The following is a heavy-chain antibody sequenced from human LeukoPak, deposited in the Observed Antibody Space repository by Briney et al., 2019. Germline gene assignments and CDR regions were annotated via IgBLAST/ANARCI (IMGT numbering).Heavy chain of an antibody. V-gene: IGHV3-20*04. J-gene: IGHJ6*03. CDR2: INWNGGRT. CDR3: ARAPGDRSSWYYYYMDV. CDR1: GFTFDDYG. Sequence: TGGSLRLSCAASGFTFDDYGMNWVRQAPGKGLEWVSGINWNGGRTGYADSVKGRFTISRDNAKNSLYLQMNSLRVEDTALYYCARAPGDRSSWYYYYMDVWGKGTTVTVSS. D-gene: IGHD6-13*01.